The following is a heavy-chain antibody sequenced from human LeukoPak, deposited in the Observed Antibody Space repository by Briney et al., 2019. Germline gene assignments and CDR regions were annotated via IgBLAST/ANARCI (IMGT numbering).Heavy chain of an antibody. Sequence: PSETLSLTCTVSGGSISSSSYYWGWIRQPPGKGLEWIGSIYYSGSTYYNPSLKSRVTISVDTSKNHFSLKLSSVTAADTAVYYCASSSITYSGSYWFDYWGQGTLVTVSS. D-gene: IGHD1-26*01. V-gene: IGHV4-39*01. J-gene: IGHJ4*02. CDR1: GGSISSSSYY. CDR2: IYYSGST. CDR3: ASSSITYSGSYWFDY.